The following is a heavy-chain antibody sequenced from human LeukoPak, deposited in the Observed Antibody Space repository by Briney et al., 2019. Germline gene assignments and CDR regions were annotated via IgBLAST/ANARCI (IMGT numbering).Heavy chain of an antibody. J-gene: IGHJ4*02. D-gene: IGHD6-19*01. CDR2: ISAYNGNT. V-gene: IGHV1-18*01. Sequence: ASVKVSCKASGYTFTRYAMNWVRQAPGQGLEWMAWISAYNGNTNYAQKLQGRVTMTQDTSTSTAYMELRSLRSDDTAVYYCVRDLGQWLVQGIFFDYWGQGTLVTVSS. CDR1: GYTFTRYA. CDR3: VRDLGQWLVQGIFFDY.